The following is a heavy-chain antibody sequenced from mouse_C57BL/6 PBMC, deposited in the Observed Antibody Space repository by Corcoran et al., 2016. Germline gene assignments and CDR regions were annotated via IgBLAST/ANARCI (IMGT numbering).Heavy chain of an antibody. CDR3: ARAYDYDGDPYAMDY. CDR2: INTYSGVP. D-gene: IGHD2-4*01. V-gene: IGHV9-3*01. J-gene: IGHJ4*01. Sequence: QIQLVQSGPELKKPGETVKISCKASGYTFTTYGMSWVKQAPGKGLKWMGWINTYSGVPTYADDFKGRFAFSLETSASTAYLQINNLKNEDTATYFCARAYDYDGDPYAMDYWGQGTSVTVSS. CDR1: GYTFTTYG.